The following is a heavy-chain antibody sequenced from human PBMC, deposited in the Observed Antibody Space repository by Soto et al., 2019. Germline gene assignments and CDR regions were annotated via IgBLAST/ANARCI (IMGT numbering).Heavy chain of an antibody. Sequence: SVKVSCKASGFTFTSSSVQWVRQARGQRLEWRGWITVGTGHTNYAQKFQERVTITRDMSTSTAYMELSNLRSGDTAVYYCAAGDSSGYYGGWGQGTRVTVPS. CDR2: ITVGTGHT. D-gene: IGHD3-22*01. J-gene: IGHJ4*02. CDR1: GFTFTSSS. CDR3: AAGDSSGYYGG. V-gene: IGHV1-58*01.